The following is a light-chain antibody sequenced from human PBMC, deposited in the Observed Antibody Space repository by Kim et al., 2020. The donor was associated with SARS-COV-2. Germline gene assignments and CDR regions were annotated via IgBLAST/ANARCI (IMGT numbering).Light chain of an antibody. CDR3: AAWDDSRTVL. J-gene: IGLJ2*01. Sequence: QSVLTQPPSASGTPRQRVTISCSGSISNIGTNTVNWYQQLPGTAPKLLIYSNNQRPSGVPDRFSGSKSGTSASLAISGLQSDDEADYYCAAWDDSRTVLFGGGTQLTVL. V-gene: IGLV1-44*01. CDR1: ISNIGTNT. CDR2: SNN.